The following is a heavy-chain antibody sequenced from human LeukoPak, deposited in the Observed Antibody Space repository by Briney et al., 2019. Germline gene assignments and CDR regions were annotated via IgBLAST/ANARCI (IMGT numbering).Heavy chain of an antibody. Sequence: GGSLRLSCAASGFTFSSYAMSWVRQAPGKGLEWVSAISDGGGTTYYAGSVQGRFTISRDYSKNTLFLQMNSLRADDTAVYYCAKVGTGDLFRALDYWGQGTLVTVSS. D-gene: IGHD1-14*01. CDR3: AKVGTGDLFRALDY. V-gene: IGHV3-23*01. CDR1: GFTFSSYA. J-gene: IGHJ4*02. CDR2: ISDGGGTT.